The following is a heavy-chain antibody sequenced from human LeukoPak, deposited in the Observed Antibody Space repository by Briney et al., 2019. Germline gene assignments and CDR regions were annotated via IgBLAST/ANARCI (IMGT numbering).Heavy chain of an antibody. CDR1: GGSISSSNYY. CDR2: IYYSGST. V-gene: IGHV4-39*01. CDR3: ARFRWDVRGGGRLYFQH. Sequence: PSETLSLTCTVSGGSISSSNYYWGWIRQPPGKGLEWIGSIYYSGSTYYNPSLKSRVTISVDTSKNQFSLKLSSVTAADTAVYYCARFRWDVRGGGRLYFQHWGQGTLVTVSS. D-gene: IGHD3-16*01. J-gene: IGHJ1*01.